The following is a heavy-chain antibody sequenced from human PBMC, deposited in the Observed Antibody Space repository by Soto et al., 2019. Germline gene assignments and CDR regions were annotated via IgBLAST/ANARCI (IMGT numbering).Heavy chain of an antibody. J-gene: IGHJ4*02. Sequence: GGSLRLSCAASGFTFSSYWMHWVRQAPGKGLVWVSRINGSGSSTYYADSVKGRFTISRDNSKNTLYLQMNSLRAEDTAVYYCAKERYSSSWYHSNNPIDYWGQGTLVTVSS. CDR1: GFTFSSYW. V-gene: IGHV3-74*01. D-gene: IGHD6-13*01. CDR2: INGSGSST. CDR3: AKERYSSSWYHSNNPIDY.